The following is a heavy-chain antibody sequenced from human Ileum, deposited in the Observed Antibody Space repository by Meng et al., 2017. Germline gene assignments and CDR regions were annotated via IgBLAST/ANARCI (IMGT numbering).Heavy chain of an antibody. Sequence: SETLSLTCTVSGGSISNDYSSYYWSWIRQPAGKGLEWLGRIHSSGVTNYNPSLESRVSLSVDTSKSQFSLKLSSVIAADTAVYYCATVGRFANSTRAAGRFYYFDYWGQGTLVTVSS. CDR2: IHSSGVT. V-gene: IGHV4-4*07. D-gene: IGHD1-26*01. J-gene: IGHJ4*02. CDR1: GGSISNDYSSYY. CDR3: ATVGRFANSTRAAGRFYYFDY.